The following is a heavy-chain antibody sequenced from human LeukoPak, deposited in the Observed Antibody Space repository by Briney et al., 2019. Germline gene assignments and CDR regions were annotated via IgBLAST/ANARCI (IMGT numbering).Heavy chain of an antibody. CDR2: IHSSGST. V-gene: IGHV4-31*03. J-gene: IGHJ4*02. CDR3: AREKNSRGSHNRYSFDY. Sequence: NPSETLSLTCTVAGGSISSGGYYWNWIRQYLGKGLEWIGYIHSSGSTYHNPPLRSRVTISVDTSKTQFSLKLSSVTAADTAVYYCAREKNSRGSHNRYSFDYWGQGALVTVSS. D-gene: IGHD2/OR15-2a*01. CDR1: GGSISSGGYY.